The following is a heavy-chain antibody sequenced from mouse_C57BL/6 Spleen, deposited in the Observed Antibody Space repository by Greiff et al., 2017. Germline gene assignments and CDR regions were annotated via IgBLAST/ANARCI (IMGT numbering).Heavy chain of an antibody. Sequence: EVHLVESGGGLVKPGGSLKLSCAASGFTFSSYTMSWVRQTPEKRLEWVATISGGGGNTYYPDSVKGRVTISRDNAKNTLYLQMGSLRSEDTALYYCARHYYGSSYGYFDVWGTGTTVTVSS. CDR2: ISGGGGNT. V-gene: IGHV5-9*01. CDR1: GFTFSSYT. D-gene: IGHD1-1*01. J-gene: IGHJ1*03. CDR3: ARHYYGSSYGYFDV.